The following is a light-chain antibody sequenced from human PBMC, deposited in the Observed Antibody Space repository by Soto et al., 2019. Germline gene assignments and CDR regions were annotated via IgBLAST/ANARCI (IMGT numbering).Light chain of an antibody. J-gene: IGKJ1*01. CDR1: QSVNSDY. Sequence: DIVLTQSPGTLSLSPGERATLSCRASQSVNSDYFAWYQQKPGQAPRRLIYGASTRAAGIPDRFTGSGSGTDFTLTISRLEPEDLAVYSCQQYGNSPPWTFGQGTKVEIK. CDR3: QQYGNSPPWT. CDR2: GAS. V-gene: IGKV3-20*01.